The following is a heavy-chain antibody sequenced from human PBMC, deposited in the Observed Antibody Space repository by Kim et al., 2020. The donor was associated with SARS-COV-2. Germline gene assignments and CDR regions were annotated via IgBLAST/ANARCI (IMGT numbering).Heavy chain of an antibody. CDR3: ARDGGETAPYYGSGVFDC. CDR2: IWYDGSNK. V-gene: IGHV3-33*01. D-gene: IGHD3-10*01. Sequence: GGSLRLSCAASGFTFSSYGMHWVRQAPGKRLEWVAVIWYDGSNKYYADSMKGRFTISRDNSKNTLYLQMNSLRAEDTAVYYCARDGGETAPYYGSGVFDCWGRGTLVTVSS. J-gene: IGHJ4*02. CDR1: GFTFSSYG.